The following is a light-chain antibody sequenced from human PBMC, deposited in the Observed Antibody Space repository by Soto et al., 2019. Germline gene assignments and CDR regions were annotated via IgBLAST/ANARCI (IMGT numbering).Light chain of an antibody. J-gene: IGLJ1*01. Sequence: SYELTQPPSVSVAPGQTARITCGGNNIGSYSVHWYQQRPGQAPVLVIYDDTNRPSGIPERYSGSNSGNTATLTISRVEPGDEADYYCQVWDSSSDHYVFGTGTKVTVL. CDR2: DDT. V-gene: IGLV3-21*02. CDR3: QVWDSSSDHYV. CDR1: NIGSYS.